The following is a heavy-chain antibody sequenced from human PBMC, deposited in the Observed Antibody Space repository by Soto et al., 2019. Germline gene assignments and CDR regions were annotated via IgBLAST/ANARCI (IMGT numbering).Heavy chain of an antibody. CDR2: INSDGSST. D-gene: IGHD6-25*01. J-gene: IGHJ6*02. Sequence: GGSLRLSCAASEFTFSSYWMQWVRQSPGKGLVWVSRINSDGSSTSYADSVKGRFTISRDNAKNTLYMQMNSLRAEDTAVYYCARGAAAYYYYGMDVWGQGTTVTVSS. CDR1: EFTFSSYW. V-gene: IGHV3-74*01. CDR3: ARGAAAYYYYGMDV.